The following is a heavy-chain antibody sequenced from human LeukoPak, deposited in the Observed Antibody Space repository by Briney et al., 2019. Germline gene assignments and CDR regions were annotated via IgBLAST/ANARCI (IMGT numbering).Heavy chain of an antibody. Sequence: GGSLRLSCAASGFTFSSYGMHWVRQAPGKGLEWVAVISYDGSNKYYADSVKGRFTISRDNSKNTLYLQMNSLRAEDTAVYYCAKDWYSSVGYWGQGTLVTVSS. CDR1: GFTFSSYG. CDR3: AKDWYSSVGY. D-gene: IGHD6-19*01. CDR2: ISYDGSNK. J-gene: IGHJ4*02. V-gene: IGHV3-30*18.